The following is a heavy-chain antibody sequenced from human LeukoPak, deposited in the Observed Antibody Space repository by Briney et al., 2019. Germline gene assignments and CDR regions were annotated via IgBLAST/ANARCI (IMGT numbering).Heavy chain of an antibody. D-gene: IGHD6-19*01. V-gene: IGHV3-15*01. CDR3: TTAVAVAGRVHKYNWFDP. CDR2: IKSKTDYGTT. CDR1: GLTFSNAW. J-gene: IGHJ5*02. Sequence: PGGSLRLSCTASGLTFSNAWMSWVRQAPEKGLEWVGRIKSKTDYGTTDYAAPVKGRFTISRDDSKNTLYLQMNSLKTEGTAVYYCTTAVAVAGRVHKYNWFDPWGQGTLVTVSS.